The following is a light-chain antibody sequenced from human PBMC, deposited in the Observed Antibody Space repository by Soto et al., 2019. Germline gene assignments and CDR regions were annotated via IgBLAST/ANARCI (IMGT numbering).Light chain of an antibody. J-gene: IGLJ2*01. CDR1: SSNIGSNT. Sequence: QSVLTQPPSASGTPGQRVTISCSGSSSNIGSNTVNWYQQLPGTAPKLLIYSNNQRPSGVPDRFSGSKSVTSASLAISGLQAEGGADYYCSAWDDGLNGLVFGVGTKLTVL. CDR2: SNN. V-gene: IGLV1-44*01. CDR3: SAWDDGLNGLV.